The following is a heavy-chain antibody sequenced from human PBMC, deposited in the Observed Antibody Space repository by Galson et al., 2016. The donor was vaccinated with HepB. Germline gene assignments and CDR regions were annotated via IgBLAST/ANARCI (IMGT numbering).Heavy chain of an antibody. CDR2: ISSSRNTI. V-gene: IGHV3-48*01. CDR3: AQEVGWLRFAFGS. Sequence: SLRLSCAASGFALSSSNMNWVRQTPGKGLEWISYISSSRNTIDYADSVKGRFTISRDDAKNSLYLQMNNLSVGDTAIYHCAQEVGWLRFAFGSWGQGTLVTVSS. CDR1: GFALSSSN. J-gene: IGHJ5*01. D-gene: IGHD5-12*01.